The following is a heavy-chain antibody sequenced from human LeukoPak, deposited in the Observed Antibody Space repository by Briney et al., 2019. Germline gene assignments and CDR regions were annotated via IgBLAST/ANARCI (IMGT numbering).Heavy chain of an antibody. D-gene: IGHD6-13*01. CDR1: GGSISSYY. Sequence: PSETLSLTCTVSGGSISSYYWSWIRQPPGKGLEWIGYIYYSGSTNYNPSLKSRVTISVDTSKNQFSLKLSSVTAADTAVYYCARHAGYSSSWSYYYYYYYMDVWGKGTTVTVSS. J-gene: IGHJ6*03. CDR3: ARHAGYSSSWSYYYYYYYMDV. V-gene: IGHV4-59*08. CDR2: IYYSGST.